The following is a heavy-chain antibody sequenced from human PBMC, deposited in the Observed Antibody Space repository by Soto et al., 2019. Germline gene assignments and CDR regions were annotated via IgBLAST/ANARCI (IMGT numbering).Heavy chain of an antibody. J-gene: IGHJ6*02. CDR3: AREVRQLRYYGMDV. CDR2: IYHSGST. V-gene: IGHV4-38-2*02. Sequence: SETLSLTCAVSGYSISSGYYWGWLQQPPGKGLEWIGSIYHSGSTYYNPSLKSRVTISVDTSKNQFSLKLSSVTAADTAVYYCAREVRQLRYYGMDVWGQGTTVTVSS. CDR1: GYSISSGYY. D-gene: IGHD1-26*01.